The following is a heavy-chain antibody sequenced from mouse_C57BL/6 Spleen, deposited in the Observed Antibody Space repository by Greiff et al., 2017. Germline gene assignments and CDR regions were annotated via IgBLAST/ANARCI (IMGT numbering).Heavy chain of an antibody. J-gene: IGHJ2*01. CDR1: GFTFSDYG. D-gene: IGHD1-1*01. CDR3: ARASITTVAYYFDY. CDR2: ISSGSSTI. V-gene: IGHV5-17*01. Sequence: EVKLVESGGGLVKPGGSLKLSCAASGFTFSDYGMHWVRQAPEKGLEWVAYISSGSSTIYYADTVKGRFTISRDNAKNTLFLQMTSLRSEDTAMDYCARASITTVAYYFDYWGQGTTLTVSS.